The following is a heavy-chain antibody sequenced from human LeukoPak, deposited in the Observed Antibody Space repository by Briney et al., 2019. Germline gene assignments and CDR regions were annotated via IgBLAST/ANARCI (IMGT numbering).Heavy chain of an antibody. CDR1: GFTFSSYA. CDR2: ITGSGGST. J-gene: IGHJ3*02. V-gene: IGHV3-23*01. CDR3: AKGAYTPLVISFDI. D-gene: IGHD5-18*01. Sequence: PGGPLRLSCAASGFTFSSYAMSWVRQAPGKGLEWVSDITGSGGSTYYADSVKGRFTISRDNSKSTQYLQMNSLRAEDTAVYYCAKGAYTPLVISFDIWGQGTMVTVSS.